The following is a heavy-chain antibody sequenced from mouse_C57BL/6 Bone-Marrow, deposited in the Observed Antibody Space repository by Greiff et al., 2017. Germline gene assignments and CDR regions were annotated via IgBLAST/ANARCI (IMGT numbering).Heavy chain of an antibody. CDR1: GYTFTSYW. D-gene: IGHD1-1*01. CDR3: ASYYYGSSYGDY. Sequence: QVQLQQPGAELVKPGASVKLSCKASGYTFTSYWMQWVKQRPGQGLEWIGEIDPSDSYTNYNQKFKGKATLTVETSSSTAYMQLSSLTSEDSAVYYCASYYYGSSYGDYWGQGTTLTVSS. CDR2: IDPSDSYT. V-gene: IGHV1-50*01. J-gene: IGHJ2*01.